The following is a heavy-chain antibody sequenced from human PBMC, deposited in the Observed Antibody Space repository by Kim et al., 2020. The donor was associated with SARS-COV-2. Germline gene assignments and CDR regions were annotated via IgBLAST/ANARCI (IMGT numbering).Heavy chain of an antibody. CDR1: GGSISSYY. Sequence: SETLSLTCTVSGGSISSYYWNWIRQPPGRGLESIGYIYHSGSTNYNPSLKSRVTMSVDTSKNQVSLKLSSVTAADTAIYYCARRDGGSSWKYWYFDLWGRGTLVTVSS. V-gene: IGHV4-59*08. CDR2: IYHSGST. D-gene: IGHD6-13*01. J-gene: IGHJ2*01. CDR3: ARRDGGSSWKYWYFDL.